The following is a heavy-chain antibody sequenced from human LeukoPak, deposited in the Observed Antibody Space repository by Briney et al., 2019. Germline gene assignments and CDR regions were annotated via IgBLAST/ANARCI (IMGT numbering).Heavy chain of an antibody. CDR2: IYYSGST. D-gene: IGHD3-22*01. J-gene: IGHJ3*02. CDR3: AREQAYYYDSSGTKNAFDI. V-gene: IGHV4-59*01. Sequence: SETLSLTCTVSGGSISSYYWSWVRQPPGKGLEWIGYIYYSGSTNYNPSLKSRVTISVDTSKNQFSLKLSSVTAADTAVYYCAREQAYYYDSSGTKNAFDIWGQGTMVTVSS. CDR1: GGSISSYY.